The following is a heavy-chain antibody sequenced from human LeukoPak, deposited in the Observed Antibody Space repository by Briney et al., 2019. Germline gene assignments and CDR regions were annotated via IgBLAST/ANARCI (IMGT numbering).Heavy chain of an antibody. J-gene: IGHJ3*02. CDR1: GGSFSGYY. Sequence: SETLSLTCAVYGGSFSGYYWSWIRQPPGKGLQWIGEVNHSGSTNYNPSLKSRVTISVDTSKNQFSLKLSSVTAADTAVYYCARERATVTTHDAFDIWGQGTMVTVSS. CDR2: VNHSGST. CDR3: ARERATVTTHDAFDI. D-gene: IGHD4-17*01. V-gene: IGHV4-34*01.